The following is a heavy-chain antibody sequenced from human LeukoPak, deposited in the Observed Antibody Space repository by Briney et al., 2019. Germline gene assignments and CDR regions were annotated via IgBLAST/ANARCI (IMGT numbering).Heavy chain of an antibody. CDR1: GFTFSSYA. V-gene: IGHV3-23*01. Sequence: GGSLRLSCAASGFTFSSYAMSWVRQAPGKGLEWVSAISGSGGSTYYADSVKGRFTISRDNSKNTLYLQMSSLRAEDTAVYYCARASLEDYYDSRGAAFDIWGQGTMVTVSS. CDR2: ISGSGGST. CDR3: ARASLEDYYDSRGAAFDI. J-gene: IGHJ3*02. D-gene: IGHD3-22*01.